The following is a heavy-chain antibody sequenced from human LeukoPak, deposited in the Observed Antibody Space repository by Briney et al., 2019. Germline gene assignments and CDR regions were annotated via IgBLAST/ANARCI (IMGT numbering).Heavy chain of an antibody. D-gene: IGHD3-16*01. CDR1: GFSLDDYD. V-gene: IGHV3-20*04. CDR3: AREEGGYFDY. Sequence: PGGSLRLSCAASGFSLDDYDMSWVSQAPGKGLEWVSGINWNGGSTGYADSVKGRFTISRDNAKNSLYLQMCSLRAEDTALYYCAREEGGYFDYWGQGTLVTVSS. J-gene: IGHJ4*02. CDR2: INWNGGST.